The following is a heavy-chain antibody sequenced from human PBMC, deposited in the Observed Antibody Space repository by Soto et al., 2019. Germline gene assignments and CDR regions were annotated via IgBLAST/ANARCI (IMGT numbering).Heavy chain of an antibody. CDR1: GGSISSDS. D-gene: IGHD5-18*01. Sequence: SETLSLTCTVSGGSISSDSWSWIRQPPGKGLEWIGYIYYSGSTYYNPSLKSRVTISVDTSKNQFSLKLRSVTAADTAVYYCARHTEYSSGPFDYWGLGTLVTVSS. CDR3: ARHTEYSSGPFDY. V-gene: IGHV4-59*08. J-gene: IGHJ4*02. CDR2: IYYSGST.